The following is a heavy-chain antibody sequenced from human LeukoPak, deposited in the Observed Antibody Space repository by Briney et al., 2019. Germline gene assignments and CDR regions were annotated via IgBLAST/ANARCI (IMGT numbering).Heavy chain of an antibody. D-gene: IGHD1-26*01. CDR1: SGSVNSDNYY. Sequence: SETLSLTCTVSSGSVNSDNYYWSWIRQPPGKGLEWIGYIYYSGSTNYNPSLKSRGIISVETSKNQFSLKLSSVTAADTAVYYWARIMLSWREFDCGGQGTLVTVSS. J-gene: IGHJ4*02. V-gene: IGHV4-61*01. CDR3: ARIMLSWREFDC. CDR2: IYYSGST.